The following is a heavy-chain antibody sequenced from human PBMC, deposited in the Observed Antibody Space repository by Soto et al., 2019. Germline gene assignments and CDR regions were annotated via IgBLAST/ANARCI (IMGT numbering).Heavy chain of an antibody. Sequence: APVKVSCKDSGYTITELSMHWLRQANRKGLEWMGGFDPEDGETIYAQKFQGRVTMTEDTSTDTAYMELSSLRSEDTAVYYCACDYGDIENVKYAFDIWGQGTMVTVSS. CDR2: FDPEDGET. V-gene: IGHV1-24*01. J-gene: IGHJ3*02. D-gene: IGHD4-17*01. CDR1: GYTITELS. CDR3: ACDYGDIENVKYAFDI.